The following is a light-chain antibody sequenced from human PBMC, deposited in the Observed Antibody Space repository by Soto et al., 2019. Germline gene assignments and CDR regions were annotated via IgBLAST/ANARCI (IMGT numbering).Light chain of an antibody. CDR2: DTS. CDR1: QTVSSSY. V-gene: IGKV3-15*01. Sequence: ETVLTQSPGTLSLSPGEGATLSCRASQTVSSSYLAWYQQKPGQAPRLLIYDTSTRATGIPARFSGSGSGTEFTLTISSLQSEDSAVYYCQQYNNWPPLTFGGGTKVDIK. CDR3: QQYNNWPPLT. J-gene: IGKJ4*01.